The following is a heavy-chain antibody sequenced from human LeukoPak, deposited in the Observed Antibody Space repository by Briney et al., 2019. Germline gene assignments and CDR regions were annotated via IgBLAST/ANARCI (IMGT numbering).Heavy chain of an antibody. CDR2: ISASGGNT. J-gene: IGHJ4*01. CDR1: GFIFSSYA. Sequence: GGSLRLSCAASGFIFSSYAMRWVRQAPGKGLDWVSAISASGGNTYSADSVKGRFTISRDNSKNTLYLQMNSLRAEDTAVYYCALGWYLDYWGQGTLVTASS. CDR3: ALGWYLDY. V-gene: IGHV3-23*01. D-gene: IGHD6-19*01.